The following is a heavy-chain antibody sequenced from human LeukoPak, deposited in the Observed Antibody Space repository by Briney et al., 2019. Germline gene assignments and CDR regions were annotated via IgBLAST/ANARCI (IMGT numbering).Heavy chain of an antibody. J-gene: IGHJ4*02. Sequence: GGSLRLSCAASGFSFSSSGVHWVCQAPGKGLEWVANIKQDGSEKYYVDSVKGRFTISRDNAKNSLYLQMNSLRAEDTAVYYCARVEASGYDYGAFDYWGQGTLVTVSS. CDR1: GFSFSSSG. CDR3: ARVEASGYDYGAFDY. CDR2: IKQDGSEK. V-gene: IGHV3-7*01. D-gene: IGHD5-12*01.